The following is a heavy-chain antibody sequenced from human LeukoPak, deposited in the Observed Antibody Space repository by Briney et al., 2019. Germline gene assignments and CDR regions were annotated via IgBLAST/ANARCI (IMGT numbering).Heavy chain of an antibody. Sequence: GGSLRLSCAASGFTFNNHAMTWVRQAPGKGLEWVSATSGSGSTSYYADSVKGRFTISRDNSKNTLYLQMNGLRAEDTAVYYCAKDWVVAVPASIGTDYFQHWGQGTLVTVSS. CDR2: TSGSGSTS. D-gene: IGHD2-2*02. V-gene: IGHV3-23*01. CDR3: AKDWVVAVPASIGTDYFQH. J-gene: IGHJ1*01. CDR1: GFTFNNHA.